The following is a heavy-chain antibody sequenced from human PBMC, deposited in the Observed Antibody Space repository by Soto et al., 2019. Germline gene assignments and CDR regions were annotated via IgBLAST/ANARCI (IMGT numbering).Heavy chain of an antibody. D-gene: IGHD3-3*01. Sequence: GGSLRLSCAASGFTFSSYAMSWVRQAPGKGLEWVSAISGSGGSTYYADSVKGRFTISRDNSKNTLYLQMNSLRAEDTAVYYCAKGSTIFGVSRPLVYYYYYGMDVWGQGTTVTVS. CDR1: GFTFSSYA. V-gene: IGHV3-23*01. CDR2: ISGSGGST. J-gene: IGHJ6*02. CDR3: AKGSTIFGVSRPLVYYYYYGMDV.